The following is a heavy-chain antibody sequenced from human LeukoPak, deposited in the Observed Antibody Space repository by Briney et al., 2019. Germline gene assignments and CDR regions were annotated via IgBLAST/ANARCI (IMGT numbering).Heavy chain of an antibody. D-gene: IGHD3-3*01. CDR2: IIPIFGTA. V-gene: IGHV1-69*05. CDR3: ARGGFWSGYPHDAFDI. CDR1: GGTFSSYA. J-gene: IGHJ3*02. Sequence: ASVKVSCKASGGTFSSYAISWVRQAPGQGLEWMGGIIPIFGTANYAQKFQGRVTITTDESTSTAYMELSSLRSEDTAVYYCARGGFWSGYPHDAFDIWGQGTMVTVSS.